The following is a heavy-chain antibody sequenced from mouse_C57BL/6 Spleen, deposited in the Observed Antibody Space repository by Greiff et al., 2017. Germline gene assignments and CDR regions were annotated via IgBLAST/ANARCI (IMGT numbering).Heavy chain of an antibody. V-gene: IGHV5-17*01. Sequence: DVHLVESGGGLVKPGGSLKLSCAASGFTFSDYGMHWVRQAPEKGLEWVAYISSGSSTIYYADTVKGRFTISRDNAKNTLFLQMTSLRSEDTAMYYCARPGYSNYYAMDYGGQGTSVTVSS. J-gene: IGHJ4*01. CDR3: ARPGYSNYYAMDY. CDR1: GFTFSDYG. D-gene: IGHD2-5*01. CDR2: ISSGSSTI.